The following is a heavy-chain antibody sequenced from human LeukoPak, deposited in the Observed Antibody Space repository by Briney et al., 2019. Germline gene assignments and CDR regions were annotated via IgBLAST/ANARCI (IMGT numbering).Heavy chain of an antibody. V-gene: IGHV3-21*01. CDR3: AREEAAGPNYYYYYGMDV. CDR1: GFTFSSYS. J-gene: IGHJ6*02. D-gene: IGHD6-13*01. Sequence: GGSLRLSCAASGFTFSSYSMNWVRQAPGKGLEWVSSISSSSSYIYYADSVKGRFTISRDNAKNSLYLQMNSLRAEDTAVYYCAREEAAGPNYYYYYGMDVWGQRTTVSVSS. CDR2: ISSSSSYI.